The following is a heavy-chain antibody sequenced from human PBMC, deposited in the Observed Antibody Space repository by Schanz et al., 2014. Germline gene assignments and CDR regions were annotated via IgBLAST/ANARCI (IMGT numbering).Heavy chain of an antibody. V-gene: IGHV3-53*01. CDR3: AKKVPAYNPFDS. CDR1: GFSVGNKY. Sequence: EVQLVESGGGLVQPGGSLRLSCAASGFSVGNKYMNWVRQAPGKGLEWVSAINTGVNTYYADSVKGRFTISRDNAKNSLYLEMNSLRAEDTAVYFCAKKVPAYNPFDSWGQGTLVTVSS. J-gene: IGHJ4*02. D-gene: IGHD1-1*01. CDR2: INTGVNT.